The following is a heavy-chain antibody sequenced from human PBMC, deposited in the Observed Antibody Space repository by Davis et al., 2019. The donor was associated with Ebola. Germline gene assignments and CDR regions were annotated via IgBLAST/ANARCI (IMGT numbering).Heavy chain of an antibody. J-gene: IGHJ4*02. Sequence: GESLKISCEGTGFSFSNSDMNWVRQAPGKGLEWVSTIDGSGGGTHSADSVMGRFTASRDNSNNTLYLQMNSLRADDTAVYYCAKVGEGEMATQLRPFYFDSWGQGALVTVSS. CDR1: GFSFSNSD. CDR2: IDGSGGGT. V-gene: IGHV3-23*01. CDR3: AKVGEGEMATQLRPFYFDS. D-gene: IGHD5-24*01.